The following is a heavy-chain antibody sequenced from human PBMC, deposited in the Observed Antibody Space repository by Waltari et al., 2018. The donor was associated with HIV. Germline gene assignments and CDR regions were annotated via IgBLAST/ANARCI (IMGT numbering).Heavy chain of an antibody. CDR1: GFTFAYYR. D-gene: IGHD3-16*02. J-gene: IGHJ4*02. CDR3: ARGLIFCNNGMCYRDEFDF. Sequence: DVQLDESGGGVVQPGGSVRLSCVGSGFTFAYYRMNWIRQTPGKGREWRASIKADGTEEYYVDSVKGRFTVSRDNPKKSIFLHMTGLRVDDTATYYCARGLIFCNNGMCYRDEFDFWGQGTLVIVSS. CDR2: IKADGTEE. V-gene: IGHV3-7*03.